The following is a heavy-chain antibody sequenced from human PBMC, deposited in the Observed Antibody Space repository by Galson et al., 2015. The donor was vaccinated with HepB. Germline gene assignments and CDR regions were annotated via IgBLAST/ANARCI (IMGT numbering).Heavy chain of an antibody. CDR1: GYTLTSHA. V-gene: IGHV1-3*01. CDR2: INGGNGNT. D-gene: IGHD6-19*01. CDR3: ARGSEYFDY. J-gene: IGHJ4*02. Sequence: SVKVSCKASGYTLTSHAMHWARQAPGQRLEWMGWINGGNGNTKYSEKFQGRVTISRDTSASTAYMELTSLRSKDTAVYYCARGSEYFDYWGQGTLVTVSS.